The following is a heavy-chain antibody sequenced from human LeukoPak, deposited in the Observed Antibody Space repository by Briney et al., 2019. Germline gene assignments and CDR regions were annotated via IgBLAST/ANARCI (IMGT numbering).Heavy chain of an antibody. J-gene: IGHJ4*02. CDR1: GGSISSYY. V-gene: IGHV4-4*07. D-gene: IGHD3-22*01. Sequence: PSETLSLTCTVSGGSISSYYWSWIRQPAGKGLEWIGRIDTSGSTNYNPSLKSRVTMSVDTSKNQFSLKLSSVTAADTAVYYCARDVRGGTYYYDSSGYYSDYWGQGTLVTVSS. CDR2: IDTSGST. CDR3: ARDVRGGTYYYDSSGYYSDY.